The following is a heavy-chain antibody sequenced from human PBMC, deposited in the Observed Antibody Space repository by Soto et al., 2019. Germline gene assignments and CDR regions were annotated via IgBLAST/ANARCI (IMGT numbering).Heavy chain of an antibody. V-gene: IGHV3-21*01. CDR3: ARLYCRGGSCYSGDAFDI. Sequence: WWSLRLSCAASGFTFSSYGMYWFRQAPGKGLEWVSSISTSTSYIYYADSVKGRFTISRDNAKNSVYLQMNSLRAEDTAVYYCARLYCRGGSCYSGDAFDIWGQGTMVTVSS. D-gene: IGHD2-15*01. CDR2: ISTSTSYI. J-gene: IGHJ3*02. CDR1: GFTFSSYG.